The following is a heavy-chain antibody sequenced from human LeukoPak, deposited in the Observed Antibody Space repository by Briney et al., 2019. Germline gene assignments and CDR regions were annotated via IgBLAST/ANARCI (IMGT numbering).Heavy chain of an antibody. CDR2: ISSSSSYI. Sequence: GGSLRLSCAASGFTFSSYWMHWVRQAPGKGLEWVSSISSSSSYIYYADSVKGRFTISRDNAKNSLYLQMNSLRAEDTAVYYCAKDWYGSGSYYIPPGSFFDYWGQGTLVTVSS. CDR1: GFTFSSYW. D-gene: IGHD3-10*01. CDR3: AKDWYGSGSYYIPPGSFFDY. J-gene: IGHJ4*02. V-gene: IGHV3-21*04.